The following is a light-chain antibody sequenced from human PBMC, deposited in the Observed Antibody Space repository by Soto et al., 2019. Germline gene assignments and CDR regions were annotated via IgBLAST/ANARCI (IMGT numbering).Light chain of an antibody. J-gene: IGKJ2*01. V-gene: IGKV3-20*01. CDR3: QQYGTSPRT. CDR2: GAS. CDR1: QSVSNSY. Sequence: EIVLTQSPATLSLSPGERASLSCRASQSVSNSYLAWYQQKPGQAPRLLIFGASKRATGIPDRFSGSGSGTDFTLTISRVEPEDFAVYYCQQYGTSPRTFGQGTKLEIK.